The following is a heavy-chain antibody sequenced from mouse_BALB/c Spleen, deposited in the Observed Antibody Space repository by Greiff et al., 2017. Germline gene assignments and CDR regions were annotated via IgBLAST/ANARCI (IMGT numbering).Heavy chain of an antibody. D-gene: IGHD1-1*01. CDR2: IYPGDGST. CDR1: GYTFTSYY. V-gene: IGHV1S56*01. CDR3: ARRDYYGSGYFDY. J-gene: IGHJ2*01. Sequence: VQLQQSGPELVKPGASVNMSCKASGYTFTSYYIHWVKQRPGQGLEWIGWIYPGDGSTKYNEKFKGKTTLTADKSSSTAYMLLSSLTSEDSAIYFCARRDYYGSGYFDYWGQGTTLTVSS.